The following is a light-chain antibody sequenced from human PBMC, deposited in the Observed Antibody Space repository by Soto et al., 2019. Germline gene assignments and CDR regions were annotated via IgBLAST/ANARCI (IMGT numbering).Light chain of an antibody. V-gene: IGKV1-5*01. Sequence: DIQMTQSPSTLSASVGDTVTITCRASQSISRWLAGYQQKPGKAPTLLSYDASSLESGVPSRFSGSGSGTEFTLTISSLQPDDFANYYCQQYNSYPWTFGQGTKVEIK. J-gene: IGKJ1*01. CDR3: QQYNSYPWT. CDR2: DAS. CDR1: QSISRW.